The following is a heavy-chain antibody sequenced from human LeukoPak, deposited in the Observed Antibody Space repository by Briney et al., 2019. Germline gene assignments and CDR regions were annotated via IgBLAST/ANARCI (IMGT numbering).Heavy chain of an antibody. CDR2: IYSGDST. V-gene: IGHV3-53*01. CDR3: AREGVVVPAAIVGHSYYGMDV. J-gene: IGHJ6*02. Sequence: PGGSLRLSCAASGFTVSNNYMNWVRQAPGKGLEWVSVIYSGDSTNYADSVKGRFTISRDNSKNTLYLQMNSLRAEDTAVYYCAREGVVVPAAIVGHSYYGMDVWGQGTTVTVSS. CDR1: GFTVSNNY. D-gene: IGHD2-2*02.